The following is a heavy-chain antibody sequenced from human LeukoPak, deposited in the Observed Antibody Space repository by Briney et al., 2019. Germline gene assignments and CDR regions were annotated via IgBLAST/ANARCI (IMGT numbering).Heavy chain of an antibody. Sequence: GGSLRLSCAASGFTFDDYGMSWVRQAPGKGLQWVSGINWNGGSTGYADSVKGRFTISRDNAYNSLYLQMNSLRAEDTAVYYCAELGITMIGGVWGKGTTVTISS. J-gene: IGHJ6*04. CDR1: GFTFDDYG. CDR2: INWNGGST. D-gene: IGHD3-10*02. CDR3: AELGITMIGGV. V-gene: IGHV3-20*04.